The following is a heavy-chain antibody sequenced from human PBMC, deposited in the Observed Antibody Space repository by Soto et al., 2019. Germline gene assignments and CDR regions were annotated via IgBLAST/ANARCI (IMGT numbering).Heavy chain of an antibody. J-gene: IGHJ4*02. CDR1: GYTFTSFG. Sequence: QVQLVQSGAEVKKPGASVKVSCKASGYTFTSFGVSWVRQAPGQGLEWMGWISAYNGDTNYAQNLQCRFTMTTDASTSTAYMELRSLRSDDTAVYYCAREERVAEYWGQGTLVTVSS. V-gene: IGHV1-18*01. CDR3: AREERVAEY. CDR2: ISAYNGDT.